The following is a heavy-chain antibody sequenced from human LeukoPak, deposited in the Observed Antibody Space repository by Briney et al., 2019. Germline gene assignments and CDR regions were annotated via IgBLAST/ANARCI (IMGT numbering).Heavy chain of an antibody. V-gene: IGHV1-2*02. CDR2: INPNSGGT. J-gene: IGHJ4*02. CDR1: GYTFTGYY. Sequence: ASVKVSCKASGYTFTGYYMHWVRQAPGQGLEWMGWINPNSGGTNYAQKFQGRVTMSRDTSISTAYMELSRLRSDDTAVYYCARDLSYYDSSGSFDYWGQGTLVTVSS. CDR3: ARDLSYYDSSGSFDY. D-gene: IGHD3-22*01.